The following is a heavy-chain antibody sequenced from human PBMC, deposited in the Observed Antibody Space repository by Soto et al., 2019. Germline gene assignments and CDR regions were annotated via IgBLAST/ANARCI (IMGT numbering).Heavy chain of an antibody. CDR3: AKHLPSKKKQRPWADAFHI. CDR2: VTGRASST. V-gene: IGHV3-23*01. CDR1: GFTFPNYA. D-gene: IGHD6-25*01. J-gene: IGHJ3*02. Sequence: EVRLLESGGGLVQPGGSLRLSCFASGFTFPNYAMSWVRQAPGKGLEWVSVVTGRASSTYYADSVEGRFTISRDNSRNTLFLQMNSLGAEDTAVYYCAKHLPSKKKQRPWADAFHIWGQGTMLTVSS.